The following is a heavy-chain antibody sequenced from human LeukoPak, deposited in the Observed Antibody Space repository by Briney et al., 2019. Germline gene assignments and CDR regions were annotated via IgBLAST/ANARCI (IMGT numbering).Heavy chain of an antibody. CDR1: GFPFTNAW. V-gene: IGHV3-23*01. J-gene: IGHJ4*02. D-gene: IGHD2-21*01. Sequence: GGSLTLSCAASGFPFTNAWMSWVRQAPGKGWEGVSAISGSGGSPYYADSVKGRFTISSDNSKNTLYLQMNGLRAEDTAVYYCAKRATRVVVRDYFDYWGQGTLVTVSS. CDR2: ISGSGGSP. CDR3: AKRATRVVVRDYFDY.